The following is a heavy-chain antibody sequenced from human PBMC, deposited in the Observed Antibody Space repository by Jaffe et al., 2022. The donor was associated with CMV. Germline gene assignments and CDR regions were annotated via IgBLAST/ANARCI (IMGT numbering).Heavy chain of an antibody. V-gene: IGHV3-53*02. CDR1: GFTVSSNY. J-gene: IGHJ6*03. Sequence: EVQLVETGGGLIQPGGSLRLSCAASGFTVSSNYMSWVRQAPGKGLEWVSVIYSGGSTYYADSVKGRFTISRDNSKNTLYLQMNSLRAEDTAVYYCARVGVGRFLDPYYYYMDVWGKGTTVTVSS. CDR2: IYSGGST. CDR3: ARVGVGRFLDPYYYYMDV. D-gene: IGHD3-3*01.